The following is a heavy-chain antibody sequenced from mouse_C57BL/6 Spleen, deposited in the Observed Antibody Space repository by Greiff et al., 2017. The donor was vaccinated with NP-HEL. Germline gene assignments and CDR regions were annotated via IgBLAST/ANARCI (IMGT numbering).Heavy chain of an antibody. CDR1: GYSITSGYY. J-gene: IGHJ4*01. V-gene: IGHV3-6*01. CDR2: ISYDGSN. D-gene: IGHD3-2*02. CDR3: ARDSSGYMDYYAMDY. Sequence: EVKVEESGPGLVKPSQSLSLTCSVTGYSITSGYYWNWIRQFPGNKLEWMGYISYDGSNNYNPSLKNRITITRDTSKKQFFLKLNSVTTEDTATYYCARDSSGYMDYYAMDYWGQGTSVTVSS.